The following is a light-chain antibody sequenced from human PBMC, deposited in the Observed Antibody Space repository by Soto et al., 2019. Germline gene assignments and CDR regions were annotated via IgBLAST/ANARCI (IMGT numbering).Light chain of an antibody. V-gene: IGLV2-23*02. Sequence: QSALTQPASVSGSPGQSITISYTGTSSDVGSRNLVSWYQQHPGKAPKLIIYEVTKWPSGVSNRFSGSKSGNTASLTIFGLQAEDESDYYCCSYAGSYTWVFGGGTKLTVL. CDR1: SSDVGSRNL. CDR3: CSYAGSYTWV. J-gene: IGLJ3*02. CDR2: EVT.